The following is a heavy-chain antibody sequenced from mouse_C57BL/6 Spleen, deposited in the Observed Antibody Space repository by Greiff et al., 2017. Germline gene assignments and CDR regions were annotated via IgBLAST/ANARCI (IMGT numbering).Heavy chain of an antibody. CDR3: AREAGNVLDY. CDR1: GYAFSSSW. D-gene: IGHD2-1*01. J-gene: IGHJ2*01. V-gene: IGHV1-82*01. CDR2: IYPGDGDT. Sequence: VQLQQSGPELVKPGASVKISCKASGYAFSSSWMNWVKQRPGKGLEWIGRIYPGDGDTNYNGKFKGKATLTADKSSSTAYMQLSSLTSEDSAVYFCAREAGNVLDYWGQGTTLTVSS.